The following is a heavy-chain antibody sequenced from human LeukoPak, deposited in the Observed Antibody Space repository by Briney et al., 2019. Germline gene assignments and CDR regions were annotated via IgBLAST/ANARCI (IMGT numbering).Heavy chain of an antibody. CDR3: TTSYYDTLTGSSTFDY. D-gene: IGHD3-9*01. CDR1: GFTFSYAW. J-gene: IGHJ4*02. CDR2: IKSKADGGTT. Sequence: PGGSLRLSCAASGFTFSYAWMNWVRQAPGKGLEWVGRIKSKADGGTTDYAAPVKGRFTISRDDSENTLYLQMNSLKTEDTAVYYCTTSYYDTLTGSSTFDYWGQGTLVTVSS. V-gene: IGHV3-15*01.